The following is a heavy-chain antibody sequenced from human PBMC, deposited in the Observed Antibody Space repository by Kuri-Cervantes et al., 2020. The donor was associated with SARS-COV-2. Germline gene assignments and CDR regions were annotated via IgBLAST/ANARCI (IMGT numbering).Heavy chain of an antibody. V-gene: IGHV4-59*12. J-gene: IGHJ6*01. CDR3: ARDFGLRYFDWLYGDYYYYGMDV. CDR1: GGSISSYY. Sequence: SETLSLTCTVSGGSISSYYWSWIRQPPGKGLEWIGYIYYSGSTNYNPSLKSRVTISVDTSKNQFSLKLSSVTAADTAVYYCARDFGLRYFDWLYGDYYYYGMDVWGQGTTVTVSS. CDR2: IYYSGST. D-gene: IGHD3-9*01.